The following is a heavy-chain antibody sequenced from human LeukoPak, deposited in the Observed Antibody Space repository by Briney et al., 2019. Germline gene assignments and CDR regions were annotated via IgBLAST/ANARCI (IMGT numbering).Heavy chain of an antibody. V-gene: IGHV1-2*02. CDR1: GYTFTDYY. CDR3: ARPLVRGVIFDGMDV. J-gene: IGHJ6*02. Sequence: ASVKVSCKASGYTFTDYYIHWVRQAPGQGLEWMGWFNPNNGGTDYTQRFQGRVTMTRDTSIRTAYMELSRLRSDDTAVYYCARPLVRGVIFDGMDVWGQGTTVTVSS. D-gene: IGHD3-10*01. CDR2: FNPNNGGT.